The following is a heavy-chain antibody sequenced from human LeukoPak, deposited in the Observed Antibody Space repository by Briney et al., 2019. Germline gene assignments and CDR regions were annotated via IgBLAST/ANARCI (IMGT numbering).Heavy chain of an antibody. CDR2: IIPILGIA. CDR1: GGTFSSYA. CDR3: ARGVHEMGSGWSFFWFDP. Sequence: GSSVKVSCKASGGTFSSYAISWVRQAPGQGLEWMGRIIPILGIANYAQKFQGRVTITADKSTCTAYMELSSLGSEDTAVYYCARGVHEMGSGWSFFWFDPWGQGTLVTVSS. V-gene: IGHV1-69*04. D-gene: IGHD6-19*01. J-gene: IGHJ5*02.